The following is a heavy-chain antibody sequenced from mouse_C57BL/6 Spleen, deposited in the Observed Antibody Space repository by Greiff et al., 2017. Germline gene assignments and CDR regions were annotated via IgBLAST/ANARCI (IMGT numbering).Heavy chain of an antibody. J-gene: IGHJ3*01. CDR2: IDPSDSYT. D-gene: IGHD2-2*01. CDR3: ADYGYDGEPWFAY. V-gene: IGHV1-50*01. CDR1: GYTFTSYG. Sequence: QVQLQQPGAELVKPGASVKLSCKASGYTFTSYGMQCVKQRPGQGLEWIGAIDPSDSYTNYNQKFKGKATLTADTSSSTAYMQLRSLTSEDSAVLYSADYGYDGEPWFAYWGQGTLVTVSA.